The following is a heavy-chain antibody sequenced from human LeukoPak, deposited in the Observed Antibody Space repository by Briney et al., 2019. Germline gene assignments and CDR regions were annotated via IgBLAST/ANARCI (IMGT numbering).Heavy chain of an antibody. J-gene: IGHJ3*02. Sequence: PSETLSLTCTVSGGSISSGDYYWSWIRQPPGKGLEWIGYIYYSGSTYYNPSLKSRVTISVDTSKNQFSLKLSSVTAADTAVYYCARDTRGSDAFDIWGQGTMVTVSS. D-gene: IGHD3-16*01. V-gene: IGHV4-30-4*01. CDR1: GGSISSGDYY. CDR2: IYYSGST. CDR3: ARDTRGSDAFDI.